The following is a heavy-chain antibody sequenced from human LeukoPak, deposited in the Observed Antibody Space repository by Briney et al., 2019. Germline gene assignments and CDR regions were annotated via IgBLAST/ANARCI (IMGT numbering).Heavy chain of an antibody. V-gene: IGHV3-11*04. CDR2: ISSSGSTI. J-gene: IGHJ5*02. CDR1: GFTFSDYY. D-gene: IGHD3-22*01. CDR3: ARSGRYYDSSVYFGFDP. Sequence: AGGSLRLSCAASGFTFSDYYMSWIRQAPGKGLEWISYISSSGSTIYYTDSVKGRFTISRDNAKNSLYLQMNSLRAEDTAVYYCARSGRYYDSSVYFGFDPWGQGTLVTVSS.